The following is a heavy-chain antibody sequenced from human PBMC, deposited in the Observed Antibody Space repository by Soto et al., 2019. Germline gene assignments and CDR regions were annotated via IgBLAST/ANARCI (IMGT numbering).Heavy chain of an antibody. CDR1: GFTFSSYS. CDR2: ISSSSSYI. Sequence: GGSLRLSCAASGFTFSSYSMNWVHQAPGKGLEWVSSISSSSSYIYYADSVKGRFTISRDNAKNSLYLQMNSLRAEDTAVYYCARRREEDIVVVVAATLSPSFDYWGQGTLVTVSS. CDR3: ARRREEDIVVVVAATLSPSFDY. V-gene: IGHV3-21*01. J-gene: IGHJ4*02. D-gene: IGHD2-15*01.